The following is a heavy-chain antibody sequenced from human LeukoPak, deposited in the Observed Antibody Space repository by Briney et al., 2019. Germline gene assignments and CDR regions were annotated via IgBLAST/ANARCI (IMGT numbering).Heavy chain of an antibody. J-gene: IGHJ6*03. CDR2: IYYSGNT. CDR3: ARTGYGYYYMDV. CDR1: GGSIRSYY. Sequence: PSETLSLTCTVCGGSIRSYYWSWIRQPPGKGLECIGYIYYSGNTNYNPSLKSRVTISVDTSKNQFSLKLSSVSAADTAVYYCARTGYGYYYMDVWGKGTTVTVSS. D-gene: IGHD1-14*01. V-gene: IGHV4-59*01.